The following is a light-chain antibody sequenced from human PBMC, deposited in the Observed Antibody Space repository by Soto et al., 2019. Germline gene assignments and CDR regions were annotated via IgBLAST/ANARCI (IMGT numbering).Light chain of an antibody. J-gene: IGLJ2*01. CDR3: AAWDDSLNGVV. CDR2: SNN. Sequence: VVTQPPSASGTPGQRVTISCSGSSSNIGSNTVNWYQQLPGTAPKLLIYSNNQRPSGVPDRFSGSKSGTSASLAISGLQSEDEADYYCAAWDDSLNGVVFGGGTKLTV. CDR1: SSNIGSNT. V-gene: IGLV1-44*01.